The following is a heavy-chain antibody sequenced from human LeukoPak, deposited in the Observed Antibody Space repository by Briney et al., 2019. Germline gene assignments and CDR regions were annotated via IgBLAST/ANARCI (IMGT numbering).Heavy chain of an antibody. V-gene: IGHV1-18*04. CDR3: ARVNLRPIIKFFDY. Sequence: ASVKVSCKASGYTFTGYYMHWVRQAPGQGLEWMGWISAYNGNTNYAQKLQGRVTLTTDTSTSTAYMELRSLRSDDTAVYYCARVNLRPIIKFFDYCGQGSLVTVSS. D-gene: IGHD5-24*01. CDR1: GYTFTGYY. J-gene: IGHJ4*02. CDR2: ISAYNGNT.